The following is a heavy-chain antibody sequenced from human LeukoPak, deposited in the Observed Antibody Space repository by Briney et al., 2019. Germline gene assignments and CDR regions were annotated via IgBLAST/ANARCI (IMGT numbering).Heavy chain of an antibody. Sequence: ASVKVSCKASGGTFSSYAISWVRQAPGQGLEWMGGIIPILGTANYAQKFQGRVTITADESTSTAYMELSSLRSEDTAVYYCATMGYYYDSSQLGSFDYWGQGTLVTVSS. CDR3: ATMGYYYDSSQLGSFDY. CDR2: IIPILGTA. V-gene: IGHV1-69*13. D-gene: IGHD3-22*01. CDR1: GGTFSSYA. J-gene: IGHJ4*02.